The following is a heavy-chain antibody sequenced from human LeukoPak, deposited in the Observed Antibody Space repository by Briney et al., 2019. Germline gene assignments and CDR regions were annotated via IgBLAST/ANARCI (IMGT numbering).Heavy chain of an antibody. CDR3: ARFNDSSGYYGLAAFDY. V-gene: IGHV1-18*01. Sequence: ASVKVSCKASGYTFTSYGISWVRQAPGQGLEWMGWISAYNGNTNYAQKLQGRVTMTTDTSTSTAYMELRSLRSDDTAVYYCARFNDSSGYYGLAAFDYWGQGTLVTVSS. D-gene: IGHD3-22*01. CDR2: ISAYNGNT. CDR1: GYTFTSYG. J-gene: IGHJ4*02.